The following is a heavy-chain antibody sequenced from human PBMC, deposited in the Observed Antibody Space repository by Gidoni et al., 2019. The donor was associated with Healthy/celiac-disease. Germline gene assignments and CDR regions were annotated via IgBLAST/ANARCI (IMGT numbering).Heavy chain of an antibody. CDR1: GSPFDEYG. Sequence: EVQLVESGGGVVRPGGSLRLSCAASGSPFDEYGMSWGRQAPGKGLEWVSGINWNGGSTGYADSVKGRFTISRDNAKNSLYRQMNSLRAEDTALYHCARGHSSGWSDFDYWGQGTLVTVSS. D-gene: IGHD6-13*01. CDR2: INWNGGST. J-gene: IGHJ4*02. CDR3: ARGHSSGWSDFDY. V-gene: IGHV3-20*01.